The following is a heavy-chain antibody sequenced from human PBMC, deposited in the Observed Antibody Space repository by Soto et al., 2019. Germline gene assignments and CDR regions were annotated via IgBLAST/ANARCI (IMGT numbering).Heavy chain of an antibody. CDR2: IDRYGGT. J-gene: IGHJ4*01. V-gene: IGHV4-34*01. Sequence: SETLSLTCAVYGGAFSDYYWSWIRQPPGKGLEWIGEIDRYGGTSYDPSLKSRVTISIETSKNQFSLKLTSVTAADTAIYYCAGGSPSAWELPFYWGQETWSPSPQ. D-gene: IGHD1-26*01. CDR1: GGAFSDYY. CDR3: AGGSPSAWELPFY.